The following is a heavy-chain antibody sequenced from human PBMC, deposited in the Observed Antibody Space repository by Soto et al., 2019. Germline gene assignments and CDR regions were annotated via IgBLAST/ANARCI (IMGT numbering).Heavy chain of an antibody. D-gene: IGHD5-18*01. CDR3: ARGGRGYSSAPRYYFDY. CDR2: IIPIFATV. J-gene: IGHJ4*02. CDR1: GGSFSSNP. V-gene: IGHV1-69*01. Sequence: QVQLVQSGSEVKKPGSSVKVSCTASGGSFSSNPISWVRQAPGQGLEWMAGIIPIFATVHYAQKFQGRVTITADESTSTAYMELTSLRSEDTAVSFCARGGRGYSSAPRYYFDYLGQGTLVNVS.